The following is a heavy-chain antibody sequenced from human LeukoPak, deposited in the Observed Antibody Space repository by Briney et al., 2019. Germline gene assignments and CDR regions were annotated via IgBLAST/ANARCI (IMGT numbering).Heavy chain of an antibody. CDR2: IKQDGSEK. J-gene: IGHJ5*02. CDR1: GFTFSNYW. Sequence: GGSLRLSCAASGFTFSNYWMGWVRQAPGKGLEWVANIKQDGSEKYYVDSVKGRFTISRDNAKNSVYLQMNSLRAEDTAVYYCATLSAGSWGQGTLVTVSS. CDR3: ATLSAGS. V-gene: IGHV3-7*05. D-gene: IGHD3-10*01.